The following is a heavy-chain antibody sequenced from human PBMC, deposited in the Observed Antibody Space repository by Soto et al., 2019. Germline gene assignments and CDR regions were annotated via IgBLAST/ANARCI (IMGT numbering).Heavy chain of an antibody. D-gene: IGHD2-2*01. CDR1: GYTFNNYG. V-gene: IGHV1-18*01. Sequence: QVQLVQSGAELKKPGASVKVSCKASGYTFNNYGISWVRQAPGQGLEWMGWISVYNGYANYAQKLQGRVLMTADTSTNTAYMELSSLRSDDTAMYYCTKNSTSRYDSWGQGRLVTVSS. J-gene: IGHJ5*01. CDR2: ISVYNGYA. CDR3: TKNSTSRYDS.